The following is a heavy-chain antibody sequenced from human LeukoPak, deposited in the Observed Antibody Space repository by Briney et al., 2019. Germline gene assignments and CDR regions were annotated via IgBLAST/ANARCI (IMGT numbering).Heavy chain of an antibody. V-gene: IGHV4-30-4*01. D-gene: IGHD1-20*01. CDR3: ARDNNWTSFDY. Sequence: SETLSLTCTVSGGSISSGDYYWRWIRQPPGKGLEWIGYIYYSGSTYYNPSLKSRVTISVDTSKNQFSLKLSSVTAADTAVYYCARDNNWTSFDYWGQGTLVTVSS. J-gene: IGHJ4*02. CDR2: IYYSGST. CDR1: GGSISSGDYY.